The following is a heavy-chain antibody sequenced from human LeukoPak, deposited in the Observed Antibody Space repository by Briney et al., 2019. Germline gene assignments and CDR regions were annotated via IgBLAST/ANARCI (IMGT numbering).Heavy chain of an antibody. CDR3: AIEIVLMVYAKNAFDI. J-gene: IGHJ3*02. Sequence: ASVKVSCKASGGTFSSYAISWVRQAPGQGLEWMGRIIPIFGTANYAQKFQGRVTITTDESTSTAYMELSSLRSEDTAVYYCAIEIVLMVYAKNAFDIWGQGTMVTVS. V-gene: IGHV1-69*05. CDR1: GGTFSSYA. D-gene: IGHD2-8*01. CDR2: IIPIFGTA.